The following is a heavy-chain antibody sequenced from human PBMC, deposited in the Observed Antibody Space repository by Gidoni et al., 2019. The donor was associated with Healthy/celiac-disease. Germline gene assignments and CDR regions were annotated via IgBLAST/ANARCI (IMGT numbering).Heavy chain of an antibody. CDR3: AKDHLAGTGRDAFDI. Sequence: QVQLVESGAGVVQPGRSLRPSCASSGFTFSRYGMHWVRQAPGKGLEWVAVISYDGSNKYYADSVKGRFTISRDNSKNTLYLQMNSLRAEDTAVYYCAKDHLAGTGRDAFDIWGQGTMVTVSS. D-gene: IGHD1-1*01. CDR2: ISYDGSNK. V-gene: IGHV3-30*18. CDR1: GFTFSRYG. J-gene: IGHJ3*02.